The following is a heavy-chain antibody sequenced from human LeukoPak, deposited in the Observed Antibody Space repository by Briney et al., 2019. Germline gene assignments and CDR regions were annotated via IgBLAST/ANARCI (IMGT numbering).Heavy chain of an antibody. CDR2: IYYSGST. D-gene: IGHD3-22*01. V-gene: IGHV4-59*01. CDR3: ARASDTYYYDSSGYYQPHFDY. Sequence: PSETLSLTCTVSGGSTSSYYWSWIRQPPGKGLEWIGYIYYSGSTNYNPSLKSRVTISVDTSKNQFSLKLSSVTAADTAVYYCARASDTYYYDSSGYYQPHFDYWGQGTLVTVSS. CDR1: GGSTSSYY. J-gene: IGHJ4*02.